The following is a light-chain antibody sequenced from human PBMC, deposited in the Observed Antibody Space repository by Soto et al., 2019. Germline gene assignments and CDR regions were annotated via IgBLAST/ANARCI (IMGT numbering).Light chain of an antibody. Sequence: EIVLTQSPGTLSLSPGERATLSCRASQNFGNTFLAWYQQKPGQAPRLLIYGASSRATGIPDRFSGSGSETDFTLTNSRLEPEDFAVYYCQQYGSSPYTFGQGTKREIK. J-gene: IGKJ2*01. CDR1: QNFGNTF. CDR3: QQYGSSPYT. CDR2: GAS. V-gene: IGKV3-20*01.